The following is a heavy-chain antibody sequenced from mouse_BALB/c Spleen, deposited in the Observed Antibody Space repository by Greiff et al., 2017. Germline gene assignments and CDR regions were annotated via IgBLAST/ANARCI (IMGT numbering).Heavy chain of an antibody. J-gene: IGHJ4*01. Sequence: QVQLKESGPGLVAPSQSLSITCTVSGFSLTSYGVHWVRQPPGKGLEWLGVIWAGGSTNYNSALMSRLSISKDNSKSQVFLKMNSLQTDDTAMYYCARVYGNSLYYYAMDYWGQGTSVTVSS. CDR2: IWAGGST. D-gene: IGHD2-1*01. CDR1: GFSLTSYG. CDR3: ARVYGNSLYYYAMDY. V-gene: IGHV2-9*02.